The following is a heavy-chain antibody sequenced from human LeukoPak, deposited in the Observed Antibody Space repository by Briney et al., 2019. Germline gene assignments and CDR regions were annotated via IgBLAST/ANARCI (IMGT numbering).Heavy chain of an antibody. CDR2: IDHSGST. V-gene: IGHV4-34*01. D-gene: IGHD5-18*01. Sequence: SETLSLTCAVYGGSFSGSYWSWIRQSPGKGLEWIGEIDHSGSTNYNPSLKSRVTISVDTSKNQFSLKLSSVTAADTAVYYCARGAHDSYDSLDFDYWGQGTLVTVSS. CDR1: GGSFSGSY. J-gene: IGHJ4*02. CDR3: ARGAHDSYDSLDFDY.